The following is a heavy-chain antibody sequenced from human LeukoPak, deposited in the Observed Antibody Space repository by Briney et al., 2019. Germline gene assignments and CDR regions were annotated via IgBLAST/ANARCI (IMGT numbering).Heavy chain of an antibody. V-gene: IGHV4-34*01. CDR3: ARGREWELLGAFDI. CDR1: GGSFSGYY. J-gene: IGHJ3*02. CDR2: INHSGST. Sequence: SETLSLTCAVYGGSFSGYYWSWIRQPPGKGLEWIGEINHSGSTNYNPSLKSRVTISVDTSKNQFSLKLSSVTAADTAVYYCARGREWELLGAFDIWGQGTMVTVSS. D-gene: IGHD1-26*01.